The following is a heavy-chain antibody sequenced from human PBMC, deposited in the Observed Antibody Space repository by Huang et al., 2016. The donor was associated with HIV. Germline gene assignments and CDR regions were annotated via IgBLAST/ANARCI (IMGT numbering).Heavy chain of an antibody. CDR2: ISNDGNNM. CDR3: ARGGILGTSWYRPFDY. D-gene: IGHD6-13*01. J-gene: IGHJ4*02. V-gene: IGHV3-30-3*01. Sequence: QVQLGESGGGVVQPEKSLRLSCEASGFGFSSYAMNWVGQVPGKGTEWVAVISNDGNNMYYSDSVKGRFIISRDNSKNTLYLQMNSLRGEDTAIYYCARGGILGTSWYRPFDYWGQGTLVTVSS. CDR1: GFGFSSYA.